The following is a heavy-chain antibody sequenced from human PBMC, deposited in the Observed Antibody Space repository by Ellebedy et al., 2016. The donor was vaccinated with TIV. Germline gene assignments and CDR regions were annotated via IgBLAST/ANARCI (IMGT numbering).Heavy chain of an antibody. CDR1: GYTFTNYA. D-gene: IGHD2-2*01. J-gene: IGHJ6*02. CDR3: ARGLDADYGMDV. V-gene: IGHV1-69*04. Sequence: AASVKVSCKASGYTFTNYAIHWVRQAPGQGLEWMGRIIPILGLVKYAQKFQGRVTITADKSTSTAYMELSSLRSEDTAVYYCARGLDADYGMDVWGQGTTVTVSS. CDR2: IIPILGLV.